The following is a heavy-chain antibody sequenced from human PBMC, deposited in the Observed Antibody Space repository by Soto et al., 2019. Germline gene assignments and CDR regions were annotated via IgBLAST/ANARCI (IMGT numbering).Heavy chain of an antibody. CDR1: GFIFSTYG. J-gene: IGHJ4*02. CDR3: AKGFDSGFPQTIDY. V-gene: IGHV3-30*18. Sequence: GGSLRLSCAASGFIFSTYGMHWVRQAPGKGLEWVAIISFDGREKNYADSVKGRFTISRDNSKNTLYLQMNSLRLEDTAVYYCAKGFDSGFPQTIDYWGQGTLVTVSS. D-gene: IGHD3-22*01. CDR2: ISFDGREK.